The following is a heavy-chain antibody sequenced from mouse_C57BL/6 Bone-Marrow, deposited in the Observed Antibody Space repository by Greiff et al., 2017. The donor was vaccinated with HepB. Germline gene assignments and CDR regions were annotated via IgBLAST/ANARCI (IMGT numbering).Heavy chain of an antibody. Sequence: EVKLQESGPGLVKPSQSLSLTCSVTGYSITSGYYWNWIRQFPGKKLEWMGYISYDGSNNYNPSLKNRISITRDTSKNQFFLKLNSVTTEDTATYYCASPLYGSGYWGQGTLVTVSA. CDR1: GYSITSGYY. J-gene: IGHJ3*01. CDR3: ASPLYGSGY. V-gene: IGHV3-6*01. CDR2: ISYDGSN. D-gene: IGHD1-2*01.